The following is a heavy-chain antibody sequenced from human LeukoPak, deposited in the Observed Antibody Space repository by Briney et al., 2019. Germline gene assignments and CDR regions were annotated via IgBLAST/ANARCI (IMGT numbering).Heavy chain of an antibody. J-gene: IGHJ4*02. V-gene: IGHV4-38-2*02. D-gene: IGHD1-26*01. Sequence: SETLSLTCTVSDYSISSGYYWGWIRQPPGKGLEWIGSIYHSGSTYYNPSLKSRVTISVDTSKNQFSLKLSSVTAAHTAVYYCARITSGSSFFDYWGQGTLVTVSS. CDR3: ARITSGSSFFDY. CDR1: DYSISSGYY. CDR2: IYHSGST.